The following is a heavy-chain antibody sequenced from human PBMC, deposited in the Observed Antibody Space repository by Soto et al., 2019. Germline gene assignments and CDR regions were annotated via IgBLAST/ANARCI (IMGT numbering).Heavy chain of an antibody. CDR1: GFTFSSYA. Sequence: EVQLLESGGGLVQPGGSLRLSCAASGFTFSSYAMSWVCQAPGKGLEWVSAISGSGGSTYYADSVKGRFTISRDNSKNTLYLQMNSLRAEDTAVYYCAKDLVVVPAAMLPYYYYGMDVWGQGTTVTVSS. J-gene: IGHJ6*02. CDR2: ISGSGGST. D-gene: IGHD2-2*01. V-gene: IGHV3-23*01. CDR3: AKDLVVVPAAMLPYYYYGMDV.